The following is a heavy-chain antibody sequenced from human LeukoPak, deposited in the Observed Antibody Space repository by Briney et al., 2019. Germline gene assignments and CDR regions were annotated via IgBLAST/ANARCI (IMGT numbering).Heavy chain of an antibody. CDR1: GYSFMNYW. J-gene: IGHJ4*02. D-gene: IGHD3-3*01. V-gene: IGHV5-51*01. CDR3: ARQEGENYFWSGYAYYFDY. Sequence: GESLKISCKGSGYSFMNYWIGWVRQMPGKGLEWMGIIYPGDSGTRYSPSFQGQVTISADKSLTTAYLQWSSLKASDTAMYSCARQEGENYFWSGYAYYFDYWGQGTLVTVSS. CDR2: IYPGDSGT.